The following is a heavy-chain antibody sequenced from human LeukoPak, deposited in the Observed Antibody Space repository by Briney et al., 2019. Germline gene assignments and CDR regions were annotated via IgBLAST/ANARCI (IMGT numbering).Heavy chain of an antibody. CDR1: GFTFDEHD. Sequence: GGSLRLSCAASGFTFDEHDMHWVRQVPGKGLERVCLISKDGGNKHYADSVKGRFSISRDNNRNSLSLQMNSLRSEDTALYFCAKRSESPQNFDYWGQGALVTVSS. D-gene: IGHD1-14*01. CDR2: ISKDGGNK. CDR3: AKRSESPQNFDY. V-gene: IGHV3-43*02. J-gene: IGHJ4*02.